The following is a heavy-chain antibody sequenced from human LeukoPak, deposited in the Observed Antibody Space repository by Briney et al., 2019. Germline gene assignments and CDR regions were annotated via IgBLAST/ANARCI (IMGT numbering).Heavy chain of an antibody. V-gene: IGHV1-69*13. CDR2: IIPIFDTA. J-gene: IGHJ5*02. Sequence: SVKVSCKASGGTFSSYATSWVRQAPGQGLEWMGGIIPIFDTANYAQKFQGRVTITADESTSTAYMELSSLRSEDTAVYYCARDGSGSYYTWFDPWGQGTLVTVSS. CDR3: ARDGSGSYYTWFDP. D-gene: IGHD3-10*01. CDR1: GGTFSSYA.